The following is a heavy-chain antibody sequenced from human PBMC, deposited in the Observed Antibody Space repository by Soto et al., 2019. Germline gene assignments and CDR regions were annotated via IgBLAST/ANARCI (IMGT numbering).Heavy chain of an antibody. CDR1: GFTFRNYA. J-gene: IGHJ1*01. CDR3: ARDRRVVVSEYFQH. Sequence: QVQLEESGGGVVQPGRSLRLSCAASGFTFRNYAMHWVRQAPGKGLEWLAVTSSDGTYKYYADSVKGRFTISRDKSKNMLYLQMNSLSLEDTAVYYCARDRRVVVSEYFQHWGQGTLVTVS. V-gene: IGHV3-30-3*01. D-gene: IGHD2-15*01. CDR2: TSSDGTYK.